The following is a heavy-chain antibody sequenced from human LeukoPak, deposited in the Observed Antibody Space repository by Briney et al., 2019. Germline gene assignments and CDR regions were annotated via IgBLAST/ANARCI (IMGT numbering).Heavy chain of an antibody. V-gene: IGHV5-51*01. J-gene: IGHJ6*03. Sequence: GESLKISCQGSGYYFSNYWIGWVRQMREEGLEWMGIIYPVDSDTRYSPSFQGQVTISVDKSFSTAYLQWSSLKASDTTMYYCARHDYEIWDYYYMDVWGKGTTVTVSS. CDR3: ARHDYEIWDYYYMDV. CDR1: GYYFSNYW. CDR2: IYPVDSDT. D-gene: IGHD4-17*01.